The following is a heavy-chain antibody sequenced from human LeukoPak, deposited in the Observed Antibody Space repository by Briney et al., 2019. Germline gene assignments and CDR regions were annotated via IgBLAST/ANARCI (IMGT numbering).Heavy chain of an antibody. CDR2: IYGGGNI. CDR3: ARGAGYNYPYYFDY. D-gene: IGHD5-24*01. Sequence: GGSMRFSCAASGFTVSSNYMNWVRQAPGKGLEWVSVIYGGGNIYYADSVKGRFTISRDNSKNTLYLQMNSLRAEDTAVYYCARGAGYNYPYYFDYWGQGTLVTVSS. CDR1: GFTVSSNY. J-gene: IGHJ4*02. V-gene: IGHV3-53*01.